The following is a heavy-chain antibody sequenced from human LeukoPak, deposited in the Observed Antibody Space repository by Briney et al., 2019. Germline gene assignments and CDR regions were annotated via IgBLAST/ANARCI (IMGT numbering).Heavy chain of an antibody. CDR3: ARHVALGYCSSTSCPGGAFDI. Sequence: GESLKISCKGSGYSFTNYWIGWVRQMPGKGLEWMGIIYPGDSDTRYGPSFQGQVTISADKSISTAYLQWSSLKASDTAMYYCARHVALGYCSSTSCPGGAFDIWGQGTMVTVSS. D-gene: IGHD2-2*01. V-gene: IGHV5-51*01. J-gene: IGHJ3*02. CDR2: IYPGDSDT. CDR1: GYSFTNYW.